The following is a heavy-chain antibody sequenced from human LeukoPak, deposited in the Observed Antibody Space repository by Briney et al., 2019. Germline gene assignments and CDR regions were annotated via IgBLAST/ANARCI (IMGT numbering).Heavy chain of an antibody. CDR3: ARDLRGYSYGYPGY. CDR2: INAGNGNT. V-gene: IGHV1-3*01. D-gene: IGHD5-18*01. J-gene: IGHJ4*02. CDR1: GFTFTSYA. Sequence: GTSVKVSCKASGFTFTSYAMHWVRQAPGQRLEWMGWINAGNGNTKYSQKLQGRVTITRDTSASTAYMELSSLRSEDTAVYYCARDLRGYSYGYPGYWGQGTLVTVSS.